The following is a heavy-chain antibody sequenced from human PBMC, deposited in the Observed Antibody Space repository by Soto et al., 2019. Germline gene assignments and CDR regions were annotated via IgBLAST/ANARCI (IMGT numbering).Heavy chain of an antibody. V-gene: IGHV1-58*01. CDR3: AAFSQLSSGWLGHWFDP. CDR1: GFTFTSSA. Sequence: ASVKVSCKASGFTFTSSAVQWVRQARGQRLEWIGWIVVGSGNTNYAQKFQERGTITRDMSTSTAYMELSSLRSEDTAVYYCAAFSQLSSGWLGHWFDPWGQGTLVTVSS. CDR2: IVVGSGNT. D-gene: IGHD6-19*01. J-gene: IGHJ5*02.